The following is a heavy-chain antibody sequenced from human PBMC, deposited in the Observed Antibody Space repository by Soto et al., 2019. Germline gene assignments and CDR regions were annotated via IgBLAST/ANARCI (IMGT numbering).Heavy chain of an antibody. V-gene: IGHV1-8*01. Sequence: GASVKVSCKASGYTFTSYDINWVRQATGQGLEWMGWMNPNSGNTGYAQKFQGRVTMTRNTSISTAYMELSSLRSEDTAVYYCARVGVGSGSGDGDVVVALDYWGQGTLVTVSS. D-gene: IGHD2-15*01. CDR2: MNPNSGNT. CDR1: GYTFTSYD. CDR3: ARVGVGSGSGDGDVVVALDY. J-gene: IGHJ4*02.